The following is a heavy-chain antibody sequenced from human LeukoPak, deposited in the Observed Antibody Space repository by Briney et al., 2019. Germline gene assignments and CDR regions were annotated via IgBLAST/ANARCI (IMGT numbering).Heavy chain of an antibody. V-gene: IGHV3-53*01. D-gene: IGHD6-19*01. Sequence: GGSLRLSCAASGLTFSGYWMHWVRQAPGEGLVWVSVIYSGGSTYYADSVKGRFTISRDDSKNTLYLQMNSLRAEDTAIYYCARAQWRTYSYYYMDVWGKGTTVTVSS. J-gene: IGHJ6*03. CDR1: GLTFSGYW. CDR2: IYSGGST. CDR3: ARAQWRTYSYYYMDV.